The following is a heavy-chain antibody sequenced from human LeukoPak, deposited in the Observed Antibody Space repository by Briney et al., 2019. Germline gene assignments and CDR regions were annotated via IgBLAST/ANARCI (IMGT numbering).Heavy chain of an antibody. J-gene: IGHJ6*03. CDR3: ARNGKVTGTAWTYYYVDV. CDR1: GFTVSSNY. V-gene: IGHV3-66*01. Sequence: GGSLRLSCAASGFTVSSNYMGWVRQAPGKGLEWVSGFYSGGSTYYAGSVKGRFTISRDNSKNTLYLQMNSLRAEDTAVYYCARNGKVTGTAWTYYYVDVWGKGTTVTISS. CDR2: FYSGGST. D-gene: IGHD7-27*01.